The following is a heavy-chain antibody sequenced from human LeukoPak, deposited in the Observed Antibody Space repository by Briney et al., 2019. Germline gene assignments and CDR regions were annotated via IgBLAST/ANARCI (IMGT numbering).Heavy chain of an antibody. CDR1: GYSIGSGYY. Sequence: PETLSLTCTVSGYSIGSGYYWGWIRQSPGKWLEWIGKISHSGNTLYNPSLKSRVTISIDISKNQFSLNLTSVTAADTAIYYCARGLLWGQGTLVTVSS. J-gene: IGHJ1*01. CDR3: ARGLL. V-gene: IGHV4-38-2*02. CDR2: ISHSGNT.